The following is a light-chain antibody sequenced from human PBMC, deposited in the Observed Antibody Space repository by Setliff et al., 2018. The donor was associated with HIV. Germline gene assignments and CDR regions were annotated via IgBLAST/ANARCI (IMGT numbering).Light chain of an antibody. V-gene: IGLV2-14*03. CDR1: SSDVGGYNY. CDR3: SSYTSSSSYV. J-gene: IGLJ1*01. CDR2: DVT. Sequence: QSVLAQPASVSGSPGQSITISCTGTSSDVGGYNYVSWYRQRPGRAPELMIYDVTNRPSGVSYRFSGSKSGNTASLTISGLQAGDEADYYCSSYTSSSSYVFGTGTKVTVL.